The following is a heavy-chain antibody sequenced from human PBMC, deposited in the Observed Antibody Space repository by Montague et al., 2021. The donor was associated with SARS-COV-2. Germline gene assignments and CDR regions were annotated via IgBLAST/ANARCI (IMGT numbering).Heavy chain of an antibody. V-gene: IGHV4-34*01. CDR2: TYHSGST. J-gene: IGHJ6*03. CDR1: GGSFSGYS. D-gene: IGHD2-2*02. Sequence: SETLSLTCAVYGGSFSGYSWSWIRQPPGKGLEWIGQTYHSGSTNYNPSLKSRVTISVDTSKNQFSLKLSSVTAADTALYYCRVVPAGIPKGPNFYYMDVWGKGTTVTVSS. CDR3: RVVPAGIPKGPNFYYMDV.